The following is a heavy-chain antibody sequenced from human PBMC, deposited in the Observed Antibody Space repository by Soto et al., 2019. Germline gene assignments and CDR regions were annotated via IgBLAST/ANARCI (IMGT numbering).Heavy chain of an antibody. D-gene: IGHD1-26*01. V-gene: IGHV4-39*01. CDR1: GGSISTSSYF. Sequence: QLQLQESGPGLVKPSETLSLTCSVSGGSISTSSYFWGWIRQPPGKGLEWVGAVHYTGSANYRSSLPSRGPISVHTSPHQFSLRLRSVTAADTSVYYCAGHRWGSGSYSGLLDFLAQGALATGSS. CDR3: AGHRWGSGSYSGLLDF. CDR2: VHYTGSA. J-gene: IGHJ4*02.